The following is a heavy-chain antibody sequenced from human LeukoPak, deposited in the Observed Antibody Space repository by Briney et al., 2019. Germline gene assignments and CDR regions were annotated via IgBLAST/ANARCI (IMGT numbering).Heavy chain of an antibody. D-gene: IGHD6-19*01. V-gene: IGHV1-46*01. CDR2: INPSSGGT. CDR1: GYTFTRHY. Sequence: ASVKVSCKASGYTFTRHYMNWVRQAPGQGLEWMGKINPSSGGTGYAQKFQGRVTMTTNTPLSTAYMELSSLRSEDTAVYYCARGPTGIAVSYYFDYWGQGTLVTVSS. J-gene: IGHJ4*02. CDR3: ARGPTGIAVSYYFDY.